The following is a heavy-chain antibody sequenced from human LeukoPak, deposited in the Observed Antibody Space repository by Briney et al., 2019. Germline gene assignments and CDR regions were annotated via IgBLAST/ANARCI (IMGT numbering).Heavy chain of an antibody. J-gene: IGHJ3*02. CDR1: GFTFSNYA. CDR2: VSYDGNNL. D-gene: IGHD3-22*01. V-gene: IGHV3-30-3*01. CDR3: AREYYDSSGYFADAFDI. Sequence: GGSLRLSCAASGFTFSNYAMHWVRQAPGKGLEWVAVVSYDGNNLYYADSVKGRFTISRDNSKNTLYLQMNSLRVEDTAVYYCAREYYDSSGYFADAFDIWGQGTMVTVSS.